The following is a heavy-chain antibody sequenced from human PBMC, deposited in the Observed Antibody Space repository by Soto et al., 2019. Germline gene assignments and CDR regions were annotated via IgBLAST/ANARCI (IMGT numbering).Heavy chain of an antibody. Sequence: GGSLRLSCAASGFTFSSYAMSWVRQAPGKGLEWVSAISGSGGSTYYADSVKGQFTISRDNSKNTLYLQMNSLRAEDTAVYYCARKGGSWYEVNYYYYMDVWGKGTTVTVSS. CDR3: ARKGGSWYEVNYYYYMDV. CDR2: ISGSGGST. J-gene: IGHJ6*03. V-gene: IGHV3-23*01. D-gene: IGHD6-13*01. CDR1: GFTFSSYA.